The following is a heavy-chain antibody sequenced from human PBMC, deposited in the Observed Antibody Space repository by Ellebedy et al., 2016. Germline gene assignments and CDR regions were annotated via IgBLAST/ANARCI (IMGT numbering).Heavy chain of an antibody. Sequence: RHPRWGGIGSQRWTFYGAPCSNDYAESVNSRMTLNPHTSKNQFYLKLGSVTAADTAVYYCARGTLYNSGCFGYWGRGTLVTVSS. CDR2: TFYGAPCSN. D-gene: IGHD6-19*01. J-gene: IGHJ4*02. CDR3: ARGTLYNSGCFGY. V-gene: IGHV6-1*01.